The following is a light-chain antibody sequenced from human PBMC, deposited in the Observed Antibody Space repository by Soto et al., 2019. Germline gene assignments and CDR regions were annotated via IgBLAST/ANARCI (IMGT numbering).Light chain of an antibody. CDR2: GNS. V-gene: IGLV1-40*01. Sequence: QAVVTRPPSVSGAPGQRVTISCTGSSSNIGAGYDVHWYQQLPGTAPKLLIYGNSNRPSGVPDRFSGSKSGTSASLAITGLQAEDEADYYCQSYDSSLSAYVFGTGTKLTAL. J-gene: IGLJ1*01. CDR1: SSNIGAGYD. CDR3: QSYDSSLSAYV.